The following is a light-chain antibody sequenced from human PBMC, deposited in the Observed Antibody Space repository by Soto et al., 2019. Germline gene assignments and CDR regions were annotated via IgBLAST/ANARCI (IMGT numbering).Light chain of an antibody. V-gene: IGLV1-40*01. CDR1: SSNIGAGYD. CDR2: GNS. Sequence: SVLTQPPSVSGAPGQRVTISCTGSSSNIGAGYDVHWYQQLPGTAPKLLIYGNSNRPSGVPDRFSGSKSGTSASLAITGLQAEDEADYYCQSYDSSLDVVFGGGTK. CDR3: QSYDSSLDVV. J-gene: IGLJ2*01.